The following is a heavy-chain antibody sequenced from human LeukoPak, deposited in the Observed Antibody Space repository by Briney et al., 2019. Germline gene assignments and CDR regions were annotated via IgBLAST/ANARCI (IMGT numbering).Heavy chain of an antibody. CDR1: GGSISSYY. V-gene: IGHV4-4*07. D-gene: IGHD6-19*01. CDR2: IYTSGST. Sequence: PSETLSLTCTVSGGSISSYYWSWIRQPAGKGLEWIGRIYTSGSTNYNPSLKSRVTMSVDTSKNQFSLKLSSVTAADTAVYYCARDRIAVAGIRVRYFDLWGRGTLVTVSS. CDR3: ARDRIAVAGIRVRYFDL. J-gene: IGHJ2*01.